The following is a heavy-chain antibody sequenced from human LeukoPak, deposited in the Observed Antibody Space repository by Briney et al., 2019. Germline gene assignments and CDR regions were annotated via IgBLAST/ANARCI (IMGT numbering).Heavy chain of an antibody. V-gene: IGHV1-69*04. J-gene: IGHJ4*02. CDR3: ARADGHIVVVTAGGDY. Sequence: GASVKVSCKASGGTFSSYAISWVRQAPGQGLEWMGRIIPILGIANYAQKFQGRVTITADKSTSTAYMELSSLRSEDTAVYYCARADGHIVVVTAGGDYWGQGTLVTVSS. D-gene: IGHD2-21*02. CDR1: GGTFSSYA. CDR2: IIPILGIA.